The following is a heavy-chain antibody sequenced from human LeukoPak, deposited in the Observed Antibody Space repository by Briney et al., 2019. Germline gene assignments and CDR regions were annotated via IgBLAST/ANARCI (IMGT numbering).Heavy chain of an antibody. CDR3: TRARLSMVNDAFDI. Sequence: YCRQTEYAASVKSRFTIAGDDSINIANLQMNSLKTEDTAVYYCTRARLSMVNDAFDIWGQGTMVTVSS. J-gene: IGHJ3*02. D-gene: IGHD2/OR15-2a*01. CDR2: YCRQT. V-gene: IGHV3-49*02.